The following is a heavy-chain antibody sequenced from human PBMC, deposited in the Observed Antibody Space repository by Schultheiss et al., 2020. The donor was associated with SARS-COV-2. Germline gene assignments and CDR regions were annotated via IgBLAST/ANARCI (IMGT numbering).Heavy chain of an antibody. CDR1: GFTFSSYA. D-gene: IGHD2-8*01. J-gene: IGHJ4*02. CDR2: ISYDGSNK. Sequence: GESLKISRAASGFTFSSYAMHWVRQAPGKGLEWVAVISYDGSNKYYADSVKGRFTISRDNSKNTLYLQMNSLRAEDTAVYYCAREGAPMVWGQGTLVTVSS. V-gene: IGHV3-30-3*01. CDR3: AREGAPMV.